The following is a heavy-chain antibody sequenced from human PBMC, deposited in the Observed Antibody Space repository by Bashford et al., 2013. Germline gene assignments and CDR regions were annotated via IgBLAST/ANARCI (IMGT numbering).Heavy chain of an antibody. J-gene: IGHJ4*02. CDR2: ITDVGTLA. Sequence: VRQAPGKGLEWVSTITDVGTLAYYADSVEGRFTISRDNSKNTLYLEMNSLRAEDTAIYYCAKVLPPNMIEYTFEIWGPGTPVTVSS. D-gene: IGHD3-22*01. V-gene: IGHV3-23*01. CDR3: AKVLPPNMIEYTFEI.